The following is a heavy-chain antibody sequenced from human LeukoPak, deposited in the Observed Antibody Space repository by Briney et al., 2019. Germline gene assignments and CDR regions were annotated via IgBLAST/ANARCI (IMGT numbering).Heavy chain of an antibody. CDR3: ARRPYSSSWLFN. CDR1: GGSISSSSYY. Sequence: SETLSLTCTVSGGSISSSSYYWGWIRQPPGKGLEWIGSIHYSGSTYYNPSLKSRVTISVDTSKNQFSLKLSSVTAADTAVYYCARRPYSSSWLFNWGQGTLVTVSS. J-gene: IGHJ4*02. D-gene: IGHD6-13*01. V-gene: IGHV4-39*01. CDR2: IHYSGST.